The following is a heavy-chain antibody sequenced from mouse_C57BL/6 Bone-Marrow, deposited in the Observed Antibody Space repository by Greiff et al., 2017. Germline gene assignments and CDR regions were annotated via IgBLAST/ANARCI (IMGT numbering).Heavy chain of an antibody. CDR1: GYAFTNYL. CDR3: ARSNNWDSWFAY. CDR2: INPGSGGT. D-gene: IGHD4-1*01. J-gene: IGHJ3*01. V-gene: IGHV1-54*01. Sequence: QVQLQQSGAELVRPGTSVKVSCKASGYAFTNYLIEWVKQRPGQGLEWIGVINPGSGGTNYNEKFKCKATLTADKSSNTAYMQLSSLTSEDSAVYVCARSNNWDSWFAYWGQGTLVTVSA.